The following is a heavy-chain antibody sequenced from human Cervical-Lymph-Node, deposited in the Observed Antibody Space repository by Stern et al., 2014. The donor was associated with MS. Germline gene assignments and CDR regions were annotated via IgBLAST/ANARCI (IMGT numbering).Heavy chain of an antibody. CDR3: ARWAYSSGWYNWFDP. J-gene: IGHJ5*02. V-gene: IGHV4-39*01. D-gene: IGHD3-22*01. Sequence: SGSTYYNPSLKSRVTISVDTSKNQFSLKLSSVTAADTAVYYCARWAYSSGWYNWFDPWGQGTLVTVSS. CDR2: SGST.